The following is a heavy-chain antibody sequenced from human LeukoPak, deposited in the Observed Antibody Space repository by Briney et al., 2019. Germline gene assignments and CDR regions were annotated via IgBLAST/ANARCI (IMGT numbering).Heavy chain of an antibody. V-gene: IGHV1-46*01. Sequence: ASVKVPCKASGYTFTSYYMHWVRQAPGQGLEWMGIINPSGGSTSYAQKFQGRVTMTRDTSTSTVYMELSSLRSEDTAVYYCAREHTGYSSGYPGDYWGQGTLVTVSS. CDR2: INPSGGST. D-gene: IGHD3-22*01. J-gene: IGHJ4*02. CDR3: AREHTGYSSGYPGDY. CDR1: GYTFTSYY.